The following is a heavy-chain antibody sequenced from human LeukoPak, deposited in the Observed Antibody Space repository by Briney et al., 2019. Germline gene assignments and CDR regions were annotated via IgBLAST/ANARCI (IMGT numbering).Heavy chain of an antibody. D-gene: IGHD6-13*01. CDR3: ASPGGIAAAGPWDAFDI. CDR1: GGTFSSYA. CDR2: IIPIFGTA. J-gene: IGHJ3*02. Sequence: GASVKVSCKASGGTFSSYAISWVRQAPGQGLEWMGGIIPIFGTANYAQKFQGRVTITADESTSTAYMELSSLRSEDTAMYYCASPGGIAAAGPWDAFDIWGQGTMVTVSS. V-gene: IGHV1-69*13.